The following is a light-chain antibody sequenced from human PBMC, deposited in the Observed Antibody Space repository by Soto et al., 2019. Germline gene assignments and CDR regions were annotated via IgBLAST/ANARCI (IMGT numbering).Light chain of an antibody. V-gene: IGKV1-39*01. CDR2: AAS. CDR1: HNISRF. CDR3: QQSYSTWYS. Sequence: DIQMTQSPSSLSASVGDTVAITCRASHNISRFLNWYQQRPGKAPKLLIYAASTLQSGVPPKFSGSGSVTDFTLTITTLQPEDFATYYCQQSYSTWYSFGQGTKLEIK. J-gene: IGKJ2*03.